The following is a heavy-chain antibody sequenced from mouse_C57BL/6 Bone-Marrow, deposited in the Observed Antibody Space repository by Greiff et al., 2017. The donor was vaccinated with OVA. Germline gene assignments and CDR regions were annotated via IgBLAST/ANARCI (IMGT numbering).Heavy chain of an antibody. CDR2: ISYDGSN. J-gene: IGHJ1*03. D-gene: IGHD2-3*01. Sequence: EVQLQESGPGLVKPSQSLSLTCSVTGYSITSGYYWNWIRQFPGNKLEWMGYISYDGSNKYNPSLKNRISITRDTSKNQFFLKLNSVTTEDTATYYCARAPIYDGYYRYFDVWGTGTTVTVSS. CDR3: ARAPIYDGYYRYFDV. V-gene: IGHV3-6*01. CDR1: GYSITSGYY.